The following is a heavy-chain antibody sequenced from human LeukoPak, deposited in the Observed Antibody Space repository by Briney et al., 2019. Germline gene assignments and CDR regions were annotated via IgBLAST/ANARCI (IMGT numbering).Heavy chain of an antibody. CDR1: GFTFSNYA. J-gene: IGHJ4*02. CDR2: INHSGST. V-gene: IGHV4-34*01. D-gene: IGHD1-1*01. Sequence: GSLRLSCAASGFTFSNYAIHWVRQPPGKGLEWIGEINHSGSTNYNPSLKSRVTISVDTSKNQFSLKLSSVTAADTAVYYCARDVPRHNIDYWGQGTLVTVSS. CDR3: ARDVPRHNIDY.